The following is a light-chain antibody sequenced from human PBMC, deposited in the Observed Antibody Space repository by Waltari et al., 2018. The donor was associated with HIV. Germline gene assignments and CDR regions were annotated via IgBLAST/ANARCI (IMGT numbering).Light chain of an antibody. Sequence: QSVLTQPPSVSGAPGQRVTISCTGSSSNIGAQYAVHGYQQLPGTAPKVLIYGNRDRPPGVPDRFSGSKSGTSASLVITGLQAEDEANYYCQSYDSSLSAWVFGGGTKLTVL. CDR2: GNR. J-gene: IGLJ3*02. CDR3: QSYDSSLSAWV. CDR1: SSNIGAQYA. V-gene: IGLV1-40*01.